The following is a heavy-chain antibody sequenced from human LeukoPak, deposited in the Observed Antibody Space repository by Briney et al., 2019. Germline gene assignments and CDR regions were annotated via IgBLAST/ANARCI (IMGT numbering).Heavy chain of an antibody. J-gene: IGHJ1*01. Sequence: PSETLSLTCTLSGGSIGNYYWSWIRQPAGRGLEWIGRIYMSGSTHYNPSLESRVTMSVDTSNNQFSLKLTSVTAADTAVYYCARGVSFYDDNWQAEYFQYWGQGTLVIVSS. CDR1: GGSIGNYY. CDR3: ARGVSFYDDNWQAEYFQY. V-gene: IGHV4-4*07. D-gene: IGHD3-22*01. CDR2: IYMSGST.